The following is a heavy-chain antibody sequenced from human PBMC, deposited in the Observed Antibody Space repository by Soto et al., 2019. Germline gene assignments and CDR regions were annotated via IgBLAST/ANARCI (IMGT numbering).Heavy chain of an antibody. V-gene: IGHV3-23*01. J-gene: IGHJ4*02. CDR2: ISGSGGST. CDR1: GFTFISYA. Sequence: PGGSLRLSCAASGFTFISYAMSWVRQAPGKGLEWVSAISGSGGSTYYADSVKGRFTISRDNSKNTLYLQMNSLRAEDTAVYYCARDMGVTGYYHYFDYWGQGTLVTVSS. CDR3: ARDMGVTGYYHYFDY. D-gene: IGHD3-9*01.